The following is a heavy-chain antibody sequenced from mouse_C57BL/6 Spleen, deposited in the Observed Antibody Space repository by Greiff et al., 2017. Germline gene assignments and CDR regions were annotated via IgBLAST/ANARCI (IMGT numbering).Heavy chain of an antibody. J-gene: IGHJ1*03. CDR2: IYPGGGYT. D-gene: IGHD2-4*01. CDR1: GYTFTNYW. Sequence: QVHVKQSGAELVRPGTSVKMSCKASGYTFTNYWIGWAKQRPGHGLEWIGDIYPGGGYTNYNEKFKGKATLTADKSSSTAYMQFSSLTSEDSAIYYCARGLTYDYDGGYFDVWGTGTTVTVSS. V-gene: IGHV1-63*01. CDR3: ARGLTYDYDGGYFDV.